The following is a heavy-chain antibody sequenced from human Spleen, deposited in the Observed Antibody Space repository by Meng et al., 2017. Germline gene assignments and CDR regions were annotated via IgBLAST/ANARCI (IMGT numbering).Heavy chain of an antibody. Sequence: ASVKVSCKVSGYTFTNYYMHWVRQAPGQGLEWMGSINPDSGATDYVQKFQGRVTMTRDTSINTAYMELNSLTSDDTAIYYCARDEDISAAGKLFGDYWGQGTLVTVSS. D-gene: IGHD6-13*01. CDR3: ARDEDISAAGKLFGDY. J-gene: IGHJ4*02. CDR2: INPDSGAT. CDR1: GYTFTNYY. V-gene: IGHV1-2*02.